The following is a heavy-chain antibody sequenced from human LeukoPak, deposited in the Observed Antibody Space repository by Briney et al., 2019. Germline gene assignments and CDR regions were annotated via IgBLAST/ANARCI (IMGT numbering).Heavy chain of an antibody. J-gene: IGHJ4*02. Sequence: SETLSLTCTVSGGSISSYYWSWIRQPPGKGLEWIGYIYTSGGTNYNPSLKSRVTISVDTSKSQFSLKLTSVTAADTAVYYCAKSPRGYSESGLDYWGQGTLVTVSS. V-gene: IGHV4-4*09. D-gene: IGHD5-12*01. CDR2: IYTSGGT. CDR3: AKSPRGYSESGLDY. CDR1: GGSISSYY.